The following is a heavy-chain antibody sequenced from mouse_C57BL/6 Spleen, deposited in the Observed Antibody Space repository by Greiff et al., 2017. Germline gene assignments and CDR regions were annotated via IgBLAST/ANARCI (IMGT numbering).Heavy chain of an antibody. D-gene: IGHD2-10*02. CDR2: INPNYGTT. Sequence: VKPGASAKISCKASGYSFTDYNMNWVKQSNGKSLEWIGVINPNYGTTSYNQKFKGKATVTVDQSSSTAYMQLNSLTSEDSAVYYCASEGYGKPMDYWGQGTSVTVSS. CDR1: GYSFTDYN. V-gene: IGHV1-39*01. J-gene: IGHJ4*01. CDR3: ASEGYGKPMDY.